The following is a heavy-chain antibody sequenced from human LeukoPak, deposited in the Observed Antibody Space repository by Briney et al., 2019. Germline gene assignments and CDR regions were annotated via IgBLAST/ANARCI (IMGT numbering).Heavy chain of an antibody. CDR2: IYYSGST. D-gene: IGHD2-2*02. Sequence: PSETLSLTCTVSGGSISSYYWSWIRQPPGKGLEWIGYIYYSGSTNYNPSLKSRVTISVATSKNQFSLKLSSVTAADTAVYYCARGGGYCSSTSCHTNWFDPWGQGTLVTVSS. CDR3: ARGGGYCSSTSCHTNWFDP. V-gene: IGHV4-59*01. CDR1: GGSISSYY. J-gene: IGHJ5*02.